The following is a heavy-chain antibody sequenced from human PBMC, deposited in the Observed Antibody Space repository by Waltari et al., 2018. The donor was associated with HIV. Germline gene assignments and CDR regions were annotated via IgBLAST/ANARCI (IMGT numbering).Heavy chain of an antibody. Sequence: QVQLVESGGGEVHPGESLRLSCNASGFALSGFGMHWVRQAPGKGLEWLAVRVYEAVKQFYADSVKGRFTISRDNSRNLLFLQMTSLTPEDTAMYYCARSPTPTKMPYWGQGTRVSVST. CDR1: GFALSGFG. J-gene: IGHJ4*02. D-gene: IGHD2-2*01. CDR2: RVYEAVKQ. CDR3: ARSPTPTKMPY. V-gene: IGHV3-30*03.